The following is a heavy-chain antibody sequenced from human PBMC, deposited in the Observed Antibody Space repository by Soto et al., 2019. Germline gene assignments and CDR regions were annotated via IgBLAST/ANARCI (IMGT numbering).Heavy chain of an antibody. V-gene: IGHV3-23*01. D-gene: IGHD3-22*01. Sequence: EVQLLESGGGLVQPGGSLRLSCAASGFTFSSYAMSWVRQAPGKGLEWVSAISGSGGSTYYADSVKGRFTISRDNSNNTLYLQMNSLRAEDTAVYYCAKDPTMIVKGDYWGQGTLVTVSS. CDR2: ISGSGGST. CDR3: AKDPTMIVKGDY. CDR1: GFTFSSYA. J-gene: IGHJ4*02.